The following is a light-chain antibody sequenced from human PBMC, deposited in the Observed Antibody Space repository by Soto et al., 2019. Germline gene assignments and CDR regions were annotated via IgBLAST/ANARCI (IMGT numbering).Light chain of an antibody. CDR3: QQYDNLPIT. V-gene: IGKV1-33*01. J-gene: IGKJ5*01. Sequence: DIHMTQSPSSLSASVGDRVTITCQASQDISNYLNWYQQKPGKAPKLLIYDASNLETGVPSRFSGSGSGTDFTFTISSLQPEDIETYYCQQYDNLPITFGQGTLLEIK. CDR1: QDISNY. CDR2: DAS.